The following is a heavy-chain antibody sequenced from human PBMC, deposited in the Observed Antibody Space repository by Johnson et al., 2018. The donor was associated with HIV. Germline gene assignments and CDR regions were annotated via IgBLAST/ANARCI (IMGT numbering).Heavy chain of an antibody. CDR2: ISYDGSNK. D-gene: IGHD2-15*01. J-gene: IGHJ3*02. V-gene: IGHV3-30*03. CDR3: ARSVGYCSVGSCSPDAFDI. CDR1: GFTFSSYD. Sequence: QVQLVESGGGLVQPGGSLRLSCAASGFTFSSYDMHWVRQATGKGLEWVAVISYDGSNKYYADSVKGRFNISRDNSKNTLYLQMNSLRAEDTAVYYCARSVGYCSVGSCSPDAFDIWGQGTMVTVSS.